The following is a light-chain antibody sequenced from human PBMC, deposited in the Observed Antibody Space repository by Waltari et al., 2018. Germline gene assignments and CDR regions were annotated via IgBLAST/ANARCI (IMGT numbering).Light chain of an antibody. Sequence: ITCRALQSITNWCDWNQRKPGKAPKLLIYRASNLESGVPSRFSGSASGTEFTLTISSLQPDDFATYYCQQYDNYWTFGQGTKVEIK. J-gene: IGKJ1*01. CDR3: QQYDNYWT. CDR1: QSITNW. CDR2: RAS. V-gene: IGKV1-5*03.